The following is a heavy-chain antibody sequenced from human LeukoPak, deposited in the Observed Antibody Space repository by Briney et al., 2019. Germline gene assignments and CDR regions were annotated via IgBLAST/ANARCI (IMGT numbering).Heavy chain of an antibody. J-gene: IGHJ4*02. CDR2: IYYSGST. Sequence: SETLSLTCTVSGGSISSYCWSWIRQPPGKGLEWIGYIYYSGSTNYNPSLKSRVTISVDTSKNQFSLKLSSVTAADTAVYYCARVVAGRDIVVVPAAIDYWGQGTLVTVSS. V-gene: IGHV4-59*01. D-gene: IGHD2-2*01. CDR3: ARVVAGRDIVVVPAAIDY. CDR1: GGSISSYC.